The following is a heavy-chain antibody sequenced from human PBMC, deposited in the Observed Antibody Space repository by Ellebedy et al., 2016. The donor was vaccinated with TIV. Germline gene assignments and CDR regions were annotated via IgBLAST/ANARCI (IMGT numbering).Heavy chain of an antibody. CDR2: FDPEDGET. Sequence: AASVKVSCKVSGYTLTELSMHWVRQAPGKGLEWMGGFDPEDGETIYAQKFQGRVTMTEDTSTDTAYMELSSLRSEDTAVYYCYISRMTTVTYDAFDIWGQGTMVTVSS. J-gene: IGHJ3*02. CDR3: YISRMTTVTYDAFDI. CDR1: GYTLTELS. D-gene: IGHD4-17*01. V-gene: IGHV1-24*01.